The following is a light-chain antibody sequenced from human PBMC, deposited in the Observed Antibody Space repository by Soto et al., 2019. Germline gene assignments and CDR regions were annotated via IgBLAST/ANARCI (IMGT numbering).Light chain of an antibody. CDR2: KAS. CDR1: QSISSW. V-gene: IGKV1-5*03. Sequence: DIQSAQPPFTMSASVGDRVTITCRASQSISSWLAWYQQKPGKAPKLLIYKASSLESGVPSRFSGSGSGTEFTLTISSLQPDDFATYYCQQYNSLWTLRQGTQL. J-gene: IGKJ1*01. CDR3: QQYNSLWT.